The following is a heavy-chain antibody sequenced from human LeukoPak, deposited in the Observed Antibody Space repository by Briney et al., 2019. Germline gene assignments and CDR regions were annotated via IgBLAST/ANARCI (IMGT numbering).Heavy chain of an antibody. J-gene: IGHJ4*02. CDR3: ARDSDWAFDY. CDR1: GFTFNTYS. CDR2: IKPGNNDI. Sequence: GGSLRLSCAASGFTFNTYSMNWVRQAPGKGLEWVSYIKPGNNDILYADSVKGRFTISRDNAKNSLYLQMKSLKAEDTAVYYCARDSDWAFDYWGQGSLVTVSS. D-gene: IGHD3-9*01. V-gene: IGHV3-48*01.